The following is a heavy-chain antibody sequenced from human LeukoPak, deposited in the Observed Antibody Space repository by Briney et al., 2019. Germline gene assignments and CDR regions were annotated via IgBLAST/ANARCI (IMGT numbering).Heavy chain of an antibody. J-gene: IGHJ5*02. CDR2: IHPNDGGT. CDR1: GYTFNIYY. D-gene: IGHD2-15*01. CDR3: ARGDIDH. Sequence: ASVKVSFKTSGYTFNIYYVQWVRQAPGQGLEWMGVIHPNDGGTTYAQKFQGRIIMTSDTSTSTIYMELSSLKSDDTDVYYCARGDIDHWGQGALVTVSS. V-gene: IGHV1-46*02.